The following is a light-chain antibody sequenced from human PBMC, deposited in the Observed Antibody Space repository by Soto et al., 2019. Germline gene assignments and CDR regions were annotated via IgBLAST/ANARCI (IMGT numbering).Light chain of an antibody. V-gene: IGKV1-5*01. CDR2: AAS. J-gene: IGKJ1*01. Sequence: DIQLTQSPSTLSASVGDRVTITCRASQGVSSWLAWYQQKPGKAPNLLIYAASNLQGGVPSRFTGSGSGTDFTLTISSLQPDDFTTYYCQQYDTYPWTFGQGTKVEIK. CDR1: QGVSSW. CDR3: QQYDTYPWT.